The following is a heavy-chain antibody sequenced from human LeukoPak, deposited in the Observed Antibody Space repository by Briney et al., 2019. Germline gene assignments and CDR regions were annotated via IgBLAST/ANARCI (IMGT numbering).Heavy chain of an antibody. D-gene: IGHD3-9*01. Sequence: GGSLRLSCAASGFTFSSYAMHWVRQAPGKGLEWVAVISYDGSNKYYADSVKGRFTISRDNSKNTQYLQMNSLRAEDTAVYYCAREGYDILTGFDYWGQGTLVTVSS. CDR3: AREGYDILTGFDY. CDR1: GFTFSSYA. V-gene: IGHV3-30*04. J-gene: IGHJ4*02. CDR2: ISYDGSNK.